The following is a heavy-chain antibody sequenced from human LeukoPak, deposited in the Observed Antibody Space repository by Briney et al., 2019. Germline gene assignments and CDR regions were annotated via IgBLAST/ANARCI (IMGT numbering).Heavy chain of an antibody. J-gene: IGHJ4*02. CDR1: GGSISSYY. Sequence: SETLSLTCTVSGGSISSYYWSWIRQPAGKGLEGIGRIYSTGSTNYNPSLKSRVTMSVDTSKNQFSLRLRSVTAADTAVYYCARQIASAGTAGFDFWGQGALVTVSS. V-gene: IGHV4-4*07. CDR2: IYSTGST. CDR3: ARQIASAGTAGFDF. D-gene: IGHD6-13*01.